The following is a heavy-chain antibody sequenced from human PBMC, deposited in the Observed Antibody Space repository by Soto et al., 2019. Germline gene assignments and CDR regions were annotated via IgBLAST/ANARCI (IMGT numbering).Heavy chain of an antibody. CDR1: GGSISSGGTGSY. D-gene: IGHD1-1*01. V-gene: IGHV4-31*03. CDR2: IYYTGNT. Sequence: QVQLQESGPGLVKPSQTLSLTCTVSGGSISSGGTGSYWTWIRQLPGKGLEWIGYIYYTGNTYYTPSLKSRPTISIDTSEKHFSLKLTSVTAADTAVYFCASGHDAYKVRYWGQGTLVTVSS. J-gene: IGHJ4*02. CDR3: ASGHDAYKVRY.